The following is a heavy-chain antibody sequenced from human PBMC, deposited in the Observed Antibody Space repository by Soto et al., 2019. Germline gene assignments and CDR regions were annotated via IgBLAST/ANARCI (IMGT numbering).Heavy chain of an antibody. CDR2: IYYSGST. CDR3: ARDSSTSTYYYYYYYMDV. CDR1: GGSISSSSYY. V-gene: IGHV4-39*07. D-gene: IGHD2-2*01. Sequence: SETLSLTCTVSGGSISSSSYYWGWIRQPPGKGLEWIGSIYYSGSTNYNPSLKSRVTISVDTSKNQFSLKLSSVTAADTAVYYCARDSSTSTYYYYYYYMDVWGKGTTVTVSS. J-gene: IGHJ6*03.